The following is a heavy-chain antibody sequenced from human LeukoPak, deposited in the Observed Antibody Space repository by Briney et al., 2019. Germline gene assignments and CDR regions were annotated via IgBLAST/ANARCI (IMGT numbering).Heavy chain of an antibody. Sequence: GGSLRLSCAASGFTFSSYSMNWVRQAPGKGLEWVSYISSSSSTIYYADSVKGRFTISRDNDKNSLYLQMNSLRAEDTAVYYCARDLVMGEMATIGNDYWGQGTLVTVSS. V-gene: IGHV3-48*04. CDR2: ISSSSSTI. J-gene: IGHJ4*02. CDR1: GFTFSSYS. D-gene: IGHD5-24*01. CDR3: ARDLVMGEMATIGNDY.